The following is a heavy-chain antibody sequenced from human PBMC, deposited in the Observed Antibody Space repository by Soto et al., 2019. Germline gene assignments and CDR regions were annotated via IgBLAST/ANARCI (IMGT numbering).Heavy chain of an antibody. J-gene: IGHJ4*02. D-gene: IGHD5-12*01. V-gene: IGHV3-23*01. Sequence: EVQLLESGGDLVQPGGSLRLSCVASGFTFSNDDLSWVRQASGMGLEWVSAITAGGVNTYYADSVKGRFTISRDNSKNTLYLQMNSMRAEDTAVYYCAKNIGGFSGYANFDYWGQGTLVTVSS. CDR2: ITAGGVNT. CDR3: AKNIGGFSGYANFDY. CDR1: GFTFSNDD.